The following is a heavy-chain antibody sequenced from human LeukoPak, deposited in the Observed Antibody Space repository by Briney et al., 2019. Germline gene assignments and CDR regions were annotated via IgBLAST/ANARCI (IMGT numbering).Heavy chain of an antibody. J-gene: IGHJ4*02. Sequence: PGGSLRLSCAASGFTFSNAWISWVRQAPGKGLEWVGRIKSKTDGGTTDYAAPVKGRFTISRDDSKNTLYLQMNSLKTEDTAVYYCTTGLWFGELFLDYWGQGTLVTVSS. CDR2: IKSKTDGGTT. CDR3: TTGLWFGELFLDY. D-gene: IGHD3-10*01. V-gene: IGHV3-15*01. CDR1: GFTFSNAW.